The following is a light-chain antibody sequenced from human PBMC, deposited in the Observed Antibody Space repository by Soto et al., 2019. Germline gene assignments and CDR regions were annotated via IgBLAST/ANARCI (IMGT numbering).Light chain of an antibody. V-gene: IGKV1-5*03. J-gene: IGKJ4*01. Sequence: DIQMTQSPSTLSASVGDRFTITCLSSQSISSWLAWYQQKPGKAPKLLIYKASSLESGVPSRFSGSGSGTEFTLTISSLQPDDFATYYCQQYNSYSLTFGGGTKVDIK. CDR1: QSISSW. CDR3: QQYNSYSLT. CDR2: KAS.